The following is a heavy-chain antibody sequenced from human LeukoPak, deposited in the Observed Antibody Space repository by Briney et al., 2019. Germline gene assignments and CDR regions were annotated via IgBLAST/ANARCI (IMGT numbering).Heavy chain of an antibody. D-gene: IGHD3-10*01. CDR3: ARAMVRDPYYYYGMDV. J-gene: IGHJ6*04. CDR2: INAGNGNT. V-gene: IGHV1-3*01. Sequence: ASVKVSCKASGYTFTSYAMHWVRQAPGQRLEWMRWINAGNGNTKYSQKFQGRVTITRDTSASTAYMELSSLRSEDTAMYYCARAMVRDPYYYYGMDVWGKGTTVTVSS. CDR1: GYTFTSYA.